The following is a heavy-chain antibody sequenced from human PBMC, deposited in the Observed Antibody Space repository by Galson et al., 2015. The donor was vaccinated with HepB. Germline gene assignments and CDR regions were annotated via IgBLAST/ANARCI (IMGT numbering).Heavy chain of an antibody. CDR3: ARDASEWSRDY. CDR1: GFTFRTSG. Sequence: SLRLSCAASGFTFRTSGMPWVRQAPGKGLEWVAVIGYRETYKHYADSVKGRFAISRDNAKNSVYLQMNSLRVEDTAVYYCARDASEWSRDYWGQGTLVAVSS. J-gene: IGHJ4*02. CDR2: IGYRETYK. V-gene: IGHV3-21*01. D-gene: IGHD3-3*01.